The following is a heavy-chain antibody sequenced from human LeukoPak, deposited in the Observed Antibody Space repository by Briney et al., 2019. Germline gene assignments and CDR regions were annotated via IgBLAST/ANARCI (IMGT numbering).Heavy chain of an antibody. Sequence: SETLSLTCTVSGGSISSYYWSWIRQPPGKGLEWIGYIYYSGSTKYNPSLKSRVTISVETSKNQFSLKLSSVTAADTAVYYCAREAPGYCSGGSCSPLLYYYYYMDVWGKGTTVTVSS. D-gene: IGHD2-15*01. CDR1: GGSISSYY. V-gene: IGHV4-59*01. CDR3: AREAPGYCSGGSCSPLLYYYYYMDV. CDR2: IYYSGST. J-gene: IGHJ6*03.